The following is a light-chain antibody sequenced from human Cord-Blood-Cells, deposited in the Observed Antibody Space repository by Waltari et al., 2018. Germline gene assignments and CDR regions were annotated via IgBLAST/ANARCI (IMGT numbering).Light chain of an antibody. CDR1: QSISSY. CDR3: QQSYSTPYS. CDR2: AAS. Sequence: DIEMTQSQSVLAASGGDSVPLTCRASQSISSYLKWYQQKPGKAPKLLIYAASSLQSGVPSRFSGSGSGTDFTLTISSLQPEDFATYYCQQSYSTPYSFGQGTKLEIK. V-gene: IGKV1-39*01. J-gene: IGKJ2*03.